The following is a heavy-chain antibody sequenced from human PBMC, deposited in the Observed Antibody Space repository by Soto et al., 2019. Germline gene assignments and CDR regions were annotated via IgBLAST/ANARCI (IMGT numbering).Heavy chain of an antibody. J-gene: IGHJ3*02. D-gene: IGHD2-8*01. CDR3: ARSAQWDAFDI. CDR2: ISYHGTT. Sequence: QVQLQESGPGLVKPSQTLSLTCIVSGGSISSVNYYWSWIRQHPGKGLEWIGYISYHGTTFYNPSXKXXVTISVDTSNYQFSLKLSSVTAADTAVYYCARSAQWDAFDIWGQGTLVTVSS. CDR1: GGSISSVNYY. V-gene: IGHV4-31*03.